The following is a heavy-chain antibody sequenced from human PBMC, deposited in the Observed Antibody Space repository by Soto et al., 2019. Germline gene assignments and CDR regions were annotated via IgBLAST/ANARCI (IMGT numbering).Heavy chain of an antibody. CDR3: ARRYYYDNSAYSLDY. CDR1: GGSFSGYI. Sequence: SETLSLTCDVYGGSFSGYIWTWIRQTPGKGLEWIGQINPSGSAKYNPSLKSRVTISVDTSKNQFSLKLSSVTAADTAVYYCARRYYYDNSAYSLDYWGPGTLVTVSS. D-gene: IGHD3-22*01. CDR2: INPSGSA. J-gene: IGHJ4*02. V-gene: IGHV4-34*01.